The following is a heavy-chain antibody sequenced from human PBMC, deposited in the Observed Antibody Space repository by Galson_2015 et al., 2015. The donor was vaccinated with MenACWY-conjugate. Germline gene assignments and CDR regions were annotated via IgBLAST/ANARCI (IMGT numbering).Heavy chain of an antibody. D-gene: IGHD3-10*02. CDR2: TYFKSKWYN. Sequence: AISGDSVSSNNAAWNWFRQSPSRGLEWLGRTYFKSKWYNDYAASVKSRLTINPDTSKNLISLQLNSVTPEDTAVYYCAREVMFSRNFYAIDDGGQGTRVT. J-gene: IGHJ4*02. V-gene: IGHV6-1*01. CDR1: GDSVSSNNAA. CDR3: AREVMFSRNFYAIDD.